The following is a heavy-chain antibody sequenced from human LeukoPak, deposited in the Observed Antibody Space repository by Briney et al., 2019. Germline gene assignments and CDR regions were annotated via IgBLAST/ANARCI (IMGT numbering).Heavy chain of an antibody. V-gene: IGHV1-2*02. J-gene: IGHJ4*02. CDR3: ERAVAGTTETDDY. CDR1: GYTFTGYY. D-gene: IGHD6-19*01. Sequence: VASVKVSCKASGYTFTGYYMHWVRQAPGQGLEWMGWINPNSGGTNYAQKFQGRVTMTRDTSISTAYMELSRLRSDDTAVYYCERAVAGTTETDDYWGQGTLVTVSS. CDR2: INPNSGGT.